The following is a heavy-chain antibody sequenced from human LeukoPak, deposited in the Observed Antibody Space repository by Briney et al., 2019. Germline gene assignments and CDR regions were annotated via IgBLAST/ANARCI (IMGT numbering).Heavy chain of an antibody. J-gene: IGHJ4*02. CDR2: IYYSGST. D-gene: IGHD3-22*01. CDR1: GGSISSGDYY. V-gene: IGHV4-30-4*01. Sequence: PSETLSLTCTVSGGSISSGDYYWSWIRQPPGTGLEWIGYIYYSGSTYYNPSLKSRVTISVDTSKNQFSLKLSSVTAADTVVYYCARVQGNYYDSSGYPFDYWGQRTLVTVSS. CDR3: ARVQGNYYDSSGYPFDY.